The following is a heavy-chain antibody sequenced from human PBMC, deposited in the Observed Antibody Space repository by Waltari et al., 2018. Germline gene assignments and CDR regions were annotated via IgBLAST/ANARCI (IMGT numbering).Heavy chain of an antibody. V-gene: IGHV3-7*03. J-gene: IGHJ4*02. CDR2: KKQDGSEK. CDR3: VRDYPYRARLGD. CDR1: GRTFTSYW. D-gene: IGHD6-19*01. Sequence: EVQLVESGGGLVQPGGSLRLSCAASGRTFTSYWMTWVRQAPGKGLEWGANKKQDGSEKYYVDYVKGRFTISRDKAKDTPYMQMNSLRVEDTAVYYCVRDYPYRARLGDWGQGTLVNVAS.